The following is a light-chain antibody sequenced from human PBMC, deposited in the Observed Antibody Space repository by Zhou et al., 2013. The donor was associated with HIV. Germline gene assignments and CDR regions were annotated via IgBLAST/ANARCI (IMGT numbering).Light chain of an antibody. V-gene: IGKV1-5*03. CDR2: KAS. J-gene: IGKJ1*01. CDR3: QQCDSYPWT. CDR1: QSISSW. Sequence: DIQMTQSPSTLSASVGDRVTITCRASQSISSWLAWYQQKPGKAPKLLIYKASTLDTGVPSRFSGSGSGAEFTLTISSLQPDDFATYYCQQCDSYPWTFGQGTKVEMK.